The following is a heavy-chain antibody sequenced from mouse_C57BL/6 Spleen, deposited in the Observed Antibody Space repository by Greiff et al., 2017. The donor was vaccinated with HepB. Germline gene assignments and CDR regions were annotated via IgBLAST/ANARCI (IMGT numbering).Heavy chain of an antibody. D-gene: IGHD1-1*01. CDR2: IYPGSGST. CDR3: ASYYYGSYAMDY. J-gene: IGHJ4*01. Sequence: QVHVKQSGAELVKPGASVKMSCKASGYTFTSYWITWVKQRPGQGLEWIGDIYPGSGSTNYNEKFKSKATLTVDTSSSTAYMQLSSLTSEDSAVYYCASYYYGSYAMDYWGQGTSVTVSS. CDR1: GYTFTSYW. V-gene: IGHV1-55*01.